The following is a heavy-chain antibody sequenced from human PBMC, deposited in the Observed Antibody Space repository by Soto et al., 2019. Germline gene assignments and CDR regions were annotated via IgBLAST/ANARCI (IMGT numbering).Heavy chain of an antibody. CDR2: IYWDDDK. CDR3: AHRILRTVFGLVTTTAIYFDF. D-gene: IGHD3-3*01. Sequence: QITLNESGPTVVKPAETLTLTCTFSGFSLTTSGVGVVWIRQSPGKAPEWLALIYWDDDKRYSASLKSRLTITKDATKNQVVLTVASVDPADTATYYCAHRILRTVFGLVTTTAIYFDFWGQGTPVVVYS. J-gene: IGHJ4*02. V-gene: IGHV2-5*02. CDR1: GFSLTTSGVG.